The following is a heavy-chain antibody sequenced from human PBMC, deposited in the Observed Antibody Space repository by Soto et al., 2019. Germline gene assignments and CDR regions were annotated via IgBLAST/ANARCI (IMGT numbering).Heavy chain of an antibody. Sequence: EVQLLESGGGLVQPGGSLRLSCAASGFTFSSYAMNWVRQAPGKGLEWVSVISGSGDSTYYADSVKGRFTISRDNSKNPLYLQMNSLRAEDPAVYYCARRSSSWYFDYWGQGTLVTVSS. CDR2: ISGSGDST. V-gene: IGHV3-23*01. D-gene: IGHD6-13*01. J-gene: IGHJ4*02. CDR3: ARRSSSWYFDY. CDR1: GFTFSSYA.